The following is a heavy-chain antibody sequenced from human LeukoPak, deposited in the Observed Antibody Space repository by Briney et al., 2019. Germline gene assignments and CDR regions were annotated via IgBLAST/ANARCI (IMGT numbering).Heavy chain of an antibody. J-gene: IGHJ4*02. V-gene: IGHV3-23*01. Sequence: GGTLRLSCAASGFTFSSYGMSWVRQAPGKGLEWVSAISGSGGSTYYADSVKGRFTISRDNSKNTLYLQMNSLRAEDTAVYYCAKAMGLLERGLRGALDYWGQGTLVTVSS. D-gene: IGHD3-3*01. CDR3: AKAMGLLERGLRGALDY. CDR1: GFTFSSYG. CDR2: ISGSGGST.